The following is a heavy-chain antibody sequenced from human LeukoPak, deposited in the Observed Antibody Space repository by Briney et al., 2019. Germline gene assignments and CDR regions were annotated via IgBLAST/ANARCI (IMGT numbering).Heavy chain of an antibody. Sequence: SETLSLTCAVYGGSFSGYYWSWIRQPPGKGLEWIGEINHSGSTNYNPSLKSRVTISVDTSKNQFSLKLSSVTAADTAVYYCARRSSGENPLDYWGQGTLVTVSS. CDR1: GGSFSGYY. D-gene: IGHD6-19*01. CDR2: INHSGST. J-gene: IGHJ4*02. V-gene: IGHV4-34*01. CDR3: ARRSSGENPLDY.